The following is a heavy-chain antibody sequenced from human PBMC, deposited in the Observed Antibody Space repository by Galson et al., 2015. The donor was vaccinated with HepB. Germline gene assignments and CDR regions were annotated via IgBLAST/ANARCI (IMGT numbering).Heavy chain of an antibody. CDR3: AKEAFDSSGHYFEYFDP. CDR2: ITWNGGSV. Sequence: SLRLSCAASGFTFDDYAMHWVRQAPGKGLEWIAYITWNGGSVGYEDSVKGRFTVSRDNAKNSLYLQMNSLRVEDTAFYYCAKEAFDSSGHYFEYFDPWGQGTLVTVSS. CDR1: GFTFDDYA. J-gene: IGHJ4*02. D-gene: IGHD3-22*01. V-gene: IGHV3-9*01.